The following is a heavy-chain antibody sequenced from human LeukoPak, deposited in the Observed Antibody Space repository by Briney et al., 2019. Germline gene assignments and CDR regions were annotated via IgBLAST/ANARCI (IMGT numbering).Heavy chain of an antibody. CDR1: GFTFSSYS. D-gene: IGHD2-2*01. CDR3: DCSSATCYAAGDY. CDR2: ISSSSSYI. J-gene: IGHJ4*02. Sequence: GGSLRLSCAASGFTFSSYSMNWVRQAPGKGLEWVSCISSSSSYIYYADSVKGRLTISRDNSKNTLYLQMNSLRPEDTATYYCDCSSATCYAAGDYWGQGTLVTVSS. V-gene: IGHV3-21*01.